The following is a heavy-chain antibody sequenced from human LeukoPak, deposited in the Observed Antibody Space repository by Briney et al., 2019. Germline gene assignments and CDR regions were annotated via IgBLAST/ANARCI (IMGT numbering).Heavy chain of an antibody. J-gene: IGHJ6*03. CDR2: INAYNGNT. V-gene: IGHV1-18*01. CDR1: GYTFTSYY. CDR3: ASLTFGLGHASKYYCMDV. D-gene: IGHD3/OR15-3a*01. Sequence: ASVTLSCKASGYTFTSYYISWVRQAPGQGLEWMGWINAYNGNTNYAHKFQGRVILTAETSTSTAFMELRSLRSDGTVVYYCASLTFGLGHASKYYCMDVWGKGTTVTVSS.